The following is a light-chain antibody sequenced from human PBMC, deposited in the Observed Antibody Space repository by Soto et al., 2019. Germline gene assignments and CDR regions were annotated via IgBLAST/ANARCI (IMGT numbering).Light chain of an antibody. Sequence: QSVLTQPPSVSGAPGQRVTISCTGSSSNIGTGFDVQWYQQLPGTAPKLLIYGNSNRPSGVPDRFSGSKSGTSASLAITGLQAEDEADYYCQSYDSSLSGPVFGSGTKLTVL. CDR1: SSNIGTGFD. V-gene: IGLV1-40*01. CDR3: QSYDSSLSGPV. J-gene: IGLJ1*01. CDR2: GNS.